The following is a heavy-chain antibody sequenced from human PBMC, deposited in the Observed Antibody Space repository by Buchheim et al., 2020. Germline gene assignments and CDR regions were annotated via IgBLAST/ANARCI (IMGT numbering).Heavy chain of an antibody. CDR2: INSDWSST. D-gene: IGHD4-11*01. V-gene: IGHV3-74*01. J-gene: IGHJ6*02. CDR1: GFTFSSYW. CDR3: ARGTADYTVTTYGDGMDV. Sequence: EVQLVESGGGLVQPGGSLRLSCAASGFTFSSYWMHWVRQAPGKGLVWVSRINSDWSSTSYADSAKGRFTISSDNAKNTLYLQMNSLRAEDTAVYYCARGTADYTVTTYGDGMDVWGQGTT.